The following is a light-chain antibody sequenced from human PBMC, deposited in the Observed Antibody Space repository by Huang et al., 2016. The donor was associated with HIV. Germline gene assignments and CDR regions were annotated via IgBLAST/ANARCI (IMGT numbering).Light chain of an antibody. V-gene: IGKV4-1*01. CDR1: QTVLYTSNNENY. Sequence: IVMTQSPDYLPVSLGARAAIKCKSSQTVLYTSNNENYLAWYQQRPGQPPKLLMYWASRRASGVPDRFSGSGSGTDFTLTINGLQPEDVAVYYCQQYYTTPRTFGPGTKVDIK. CDR3: QQYYTTPRT. CDR2: WAS. J-gene: IGKJ3*01.